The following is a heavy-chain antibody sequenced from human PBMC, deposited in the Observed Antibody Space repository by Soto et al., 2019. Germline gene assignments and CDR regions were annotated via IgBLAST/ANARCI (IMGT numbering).Heavy chain of an antibody. D-gene: IGHD6-19*01. CDR1: GFTFSSFA. Sequence: EVQLLESGGGFVQPGGSLKLSCAASGFTFSSFAMSWVRQAPGRGLKWVSVISGTTGSTYYADSGKGRFTISRDNSKNTLYLQMNSLRVEDTALYYCAKGDAASGWLIRTGMDNWGQGPRVTVSS. J-gene: IGHJ4*02. CDR3: AKGDAASGWLIRTGMDN. V-gene: IGHV3-23*01. CDR2: ISGTTGST.